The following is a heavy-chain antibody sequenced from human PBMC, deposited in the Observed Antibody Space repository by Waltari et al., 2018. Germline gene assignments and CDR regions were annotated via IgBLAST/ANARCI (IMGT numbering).Heavy chain of an antibody. CDR2: IHAGNGNT. CDR1: GYTFTTYA. CDR3: ARKEAGGNWFDP. Sequence: QVQLVQSGAEVTKPGASVKVSCKGSGYTFTTYAIHWVRQAPGQRLEWMGWIHAGNGNTKYSKRFQGRVTFTTDTSATTVYMELSSLGSEDTAMYYCARKEAGGNWFDPWGQGTLVTISS. D-gene: IGHD6-13*01. V-gene: IGHV1-3*01. J-gene: IGHJ5*02.